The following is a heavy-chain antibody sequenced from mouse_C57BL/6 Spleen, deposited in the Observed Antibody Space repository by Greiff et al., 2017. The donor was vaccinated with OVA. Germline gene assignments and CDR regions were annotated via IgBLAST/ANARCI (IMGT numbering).Heavy chain of an antibody. J-gene: IGHJ3*01. D-gene: IGHD1-1*01. CDR1: GYAFTNYL. Sequence: QVQLQQSGAELVRPGTSVKVSCKASGYAFTNYLIEWVKQRPGQGLEWIGVINPGSGGTNYNEKFKGKATLTADKSSSTAYMQLSSLTSEDSAVYFCASTVVAPFAYWGQGTLVTVSA. CDR2: INPGSGGT. V-gene: IGHV1-54*01. CDR3: ASTVVAPFAY.